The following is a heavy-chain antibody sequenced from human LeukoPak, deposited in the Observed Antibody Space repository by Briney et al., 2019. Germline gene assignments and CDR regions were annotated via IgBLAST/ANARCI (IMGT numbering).Heavy chain of an antibody. CDR1: GFTFSSYW. J-gene: IGHJ4*02. CDR3: ARGWSGGPDS. V-gene: IGHV3-74*01. Sequence: QAGGSLRLSCAASGFTFSSYWMHWVRQAPGKGLVWVSLIHSDENNTIYADSVKGRFTVSRDNAKNTLYLQMNSLRAEDTAVYYCARGWSGGPDSWGRGTLVTVSS. D-gene: IGHD2-15*01. CDR2: IHSDENNT.